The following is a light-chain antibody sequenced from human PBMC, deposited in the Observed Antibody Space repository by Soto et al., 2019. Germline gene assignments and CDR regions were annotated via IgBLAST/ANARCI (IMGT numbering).Light chain of an antibody. J-gene: IGKJ1*01. V-gene: IGKV3-20*01. CDR2: GAS. CDR3: QQYGSSPKT. Sequence: EIVLTQSPGTLSLSPGERATLSCRASQSVSSRYLACYQQKPGQAPRLLIYGASSRATGIPDRFSGSGSGTDFTLTISRLEPEDFAVYYCQQYGSSPKTFGQGTKVDIK. CDR1: QSVSSRY.